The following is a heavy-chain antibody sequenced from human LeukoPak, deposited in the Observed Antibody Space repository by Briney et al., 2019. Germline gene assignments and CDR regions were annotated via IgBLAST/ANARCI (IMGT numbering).Heavy chain of an antibody. D-gene: IGHD1-26*01. Sequence: PSETLSLTCAVYGGSFSGYYCSWIRQPPGKGLEWIGEINHSGSTNYNPSLKSRVTISVDTSKNQFSLKLSSVTAADTAVYYCARGRSYYVWYFDLWGRGTLVTVSS. CDR1: GGSFSGYY. V-gene: IGHV4-34*01. J-gene: IGHJ2*01. CDR2: INHSGST. CDR3: ARGRSYYVWYFDL.